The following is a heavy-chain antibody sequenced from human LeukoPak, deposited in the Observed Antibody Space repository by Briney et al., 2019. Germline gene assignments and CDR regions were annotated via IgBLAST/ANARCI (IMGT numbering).Heavy chain of an antibody. D-gene: IGHD3-10*01. Sequence: PGGSLRLSCAASGFTFSSYEMNWVRQAPGKGLEWVSYISSSGSTIYYADSVKGRFTISRDNAKNSLYLQMNSLRAEDTAVYYCASALLWFGEPPQHGYWGQGTLVTVSS. CDR3: ASALLWFGEPPQHGY. CDR1: GFTFSSYE. CDR2: ISSSGSTI. V-gene: IGHV3-48*03. J-gene: IGHJ4*02.